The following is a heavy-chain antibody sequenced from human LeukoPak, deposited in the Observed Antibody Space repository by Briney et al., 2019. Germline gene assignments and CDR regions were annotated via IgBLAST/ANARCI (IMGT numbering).Heavy chain of an antibody. D-gene: IGHD3-16*02. J-gene: IGHJ6*03. CDR3: ARVMGASWFFYLDV. CDR1: GGSISSYY. V-gene: IGHV4-4*07. Sequence: NSSETLSLTCTVSGGSISSYYWSWIRQPAGKGLEWIGRIYTSGSTNYNPSLKSRVTMSVDTSKNQFSLKLSSVTAADTAVYYCARVMGASWFFYLDVWGKGTTVTVSS. CDR2: IYTSGST.